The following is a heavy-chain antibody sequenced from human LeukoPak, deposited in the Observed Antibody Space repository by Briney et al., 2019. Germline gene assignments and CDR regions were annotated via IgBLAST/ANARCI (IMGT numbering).Heavy chain of an antibody. Sequence: GASVKVSCKASGYTFTGYYMHWVRQAPGQGLEWMGWINPNSGGTNYAQKFQGRVTMTRDTSISTAYMELSRLRSDDTAVYYCARDADSSGWYGGNWFDPWGQGNLVTVSS. V-gene: IGHV1-2*02. CDR3: ARDADSSGWYGGNWFDP. D-gene: IGHD6-19*01. J-gene: IGHJ5*02. CDR2: INPNSGGT. CDR1: GYTFTGYY.